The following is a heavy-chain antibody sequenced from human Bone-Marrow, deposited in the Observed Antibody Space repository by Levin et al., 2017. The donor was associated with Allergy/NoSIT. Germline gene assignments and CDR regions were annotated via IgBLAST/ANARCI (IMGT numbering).Heavy chain of an antibody. CDR3: AHLPIAVSGSSYNWFDP. CDR2: IYWDDDQ. Sequence: SGPTLVKPTQTLTLTCSFSGFSLYTNGVGVGWIRQPPGKALEWLALIYWDDDQRYSPSLRSRLTITRDTSKTQVILTMTNMDPADTATYYCAHLPIAVSGSSYNWFDPWGPGTLVIVSS. D-gene: IGHD6-19*01. V-gene: IGHV2-5*02. J-gene: IGHJ5*02. CDR1: GFSLYTNGVG.